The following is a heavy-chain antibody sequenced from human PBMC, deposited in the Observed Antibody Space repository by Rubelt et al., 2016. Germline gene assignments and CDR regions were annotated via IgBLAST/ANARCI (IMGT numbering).Heavy chain of an antibody. Sequence: SRGGLVQPGGSLRLSCAASGFTVSNNYMSWVRQAPGKGLEWVSIIYSGGNTYSADSVKGRFTISRDNSKNTLYLQMNSLRAEDTAVYYCARDYRRWELLYYFDYWGQGTLVTVSS. CDR2: IYSGGNT. D-gene: IGHD1-26*01. CDR3: ARDYRRWELLYYFDY. J-gene: IGHJ4*02. CDR1: GFTVSNNY. V-gene: IGHV3-66*02.